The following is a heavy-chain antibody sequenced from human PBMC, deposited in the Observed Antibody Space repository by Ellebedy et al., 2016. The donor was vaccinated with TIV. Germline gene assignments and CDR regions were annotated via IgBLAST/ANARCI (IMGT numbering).Heavy chain of an antibody. Sequence: PGGSLRLSCEASGFTFRSHGMNWVRQAPGKGLEWVAVISYEGSDKYYVDSVKGRFTISRDNSKNTVYLQMNSLRAEDTAVYYCARGASLYGDYVFDYWGQGTLVTVSS. CDR3: ARGASLYGDYVFDY. V-gene: IGHV3-30*03. CDR2: ISYEGSDK. CDR1: GFTFRSHG. J-gene: IGHJ4*02. D-gene: IGHD4-17*01.